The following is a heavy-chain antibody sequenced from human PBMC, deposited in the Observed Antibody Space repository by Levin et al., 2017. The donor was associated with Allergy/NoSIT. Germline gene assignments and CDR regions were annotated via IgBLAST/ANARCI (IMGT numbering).Heavy chain of an antibody. D-gene: IGHD3-3*01. J-gene: IGHJ6*02. CDR3: ARGLYDFWSGYPPYYYYGMDV. Sequence: SETLSLTCTVSGGSISSGDYYWSWIRQPPGKGLEWIGYIYYSGSTYYNPSLKSRVTISVDTSKNQFSLKLSSVTAADTAVYYCARGLYDFWSGYPPYYYYGMDVWGQGTTVTVSS. CDR2: IYYSGST. V-gene: IGHV4-30-4*01. CDR1: GGSISSGDYY.